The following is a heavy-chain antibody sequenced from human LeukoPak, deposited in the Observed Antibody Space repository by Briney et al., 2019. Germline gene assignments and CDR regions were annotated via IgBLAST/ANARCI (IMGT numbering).Heavy chain of an antibody. V-gene: IGHV1-69*05. CDR2: IIPIFGTA. CDR1: GGTFSSYA. J-gene: IGHJ4*02. D-gene: IGHD3-22*01. CDR3: ARGPPYYYDSSGFYFDY. Sequence: FSVKVSCKASGGTFSSYAISWVRQAPGQGLEWMGGIIPIFGTANYAQKFQGRVTTTTDESTSTAYMELSSLRSEDTAVYYCARGPPYYYDSSGFYFDYWGQGTLVTVSS.